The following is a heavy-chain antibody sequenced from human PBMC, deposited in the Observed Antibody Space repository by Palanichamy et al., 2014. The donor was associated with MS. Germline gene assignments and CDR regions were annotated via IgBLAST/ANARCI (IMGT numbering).Heavy chain of an antibody. CDR2: IYPSDSDT. D-gene: IGHD6-25*01. J-gene: IGHJ4*02. CDR1: GYDFSSQW. CDR3: ARHGKISSGLHYFDY. V-gene: IGHV5-51*01. Sequence: EVRLVQSGAEVKEPGESLKISCKASGYDFSSQWIGWVRQMPGKGLEWMGIIYPSDSDTRYSPSFQGQVTISAAKSINTAYLQWSSLKASDTGIYYCARHGKISSGLHYFDYWGQGALVTVSS.